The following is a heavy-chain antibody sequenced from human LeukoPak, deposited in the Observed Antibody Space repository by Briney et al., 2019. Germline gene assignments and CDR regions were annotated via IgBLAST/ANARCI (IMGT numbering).Heavy chain of an antibody. CDR2: IYHSGST. J-gene: IGHJ6*03. CDR1: GYSSSSGYY. D-gene: IGHD3-16*01. CDR3: ARAYYDYVWGSLDYYYYMDV. Sequence: SETLSLTCTVSGYSSSSGYYWGWIRQPPGKGLEWIGSIYHSGSTYYNPSLKSRVTISVDTSKNQFSLKLSSVTAADTAVYYCARAYYDYVWGSLDYYYYMDVWGKGTTVTISS. V-gene: IGHV4-38-2*02.